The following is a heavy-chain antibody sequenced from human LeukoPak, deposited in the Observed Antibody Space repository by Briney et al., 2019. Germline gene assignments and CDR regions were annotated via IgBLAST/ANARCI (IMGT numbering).Heavy chain of an antibody. CDR2: INAGNGNT. CDR3: ARATVIVPAARLDV. D-gene: IGHD2-2*01. V-gene: IGHV1-3*01. Sequence: ASVKVSCKASGYIISSYATHWVRQAPGQRLEWMGWINAGNGNTKYSQKFQDRVTITRDTSASTAYMELSSLGSGDTAVYYCARATVIVPAARLDVWGQGTTVIVSS. CDR1: GYIISSYA. J-gene: IGHJ6*02.